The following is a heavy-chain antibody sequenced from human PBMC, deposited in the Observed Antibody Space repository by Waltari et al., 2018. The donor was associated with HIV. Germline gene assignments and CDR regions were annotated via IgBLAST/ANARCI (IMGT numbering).Heavy chain of an antibody. J-gene: IGHJ3*02. CDR3: ARDSLYSDSSGYYFRPFDM. Sequence: QDQLVESGGGVVQPGRSLRLSCAASGFPFSRYVLHGVRQAPGKGREWVEFISFDGSSAYYADSVKGRFTISKDNPKNTLYLQMKSLITEDTAVYFCARDSLYSDSSGYYFRPFDMWGQGTMVTVSS. CDR1: GFPFSRYV. V-gene: IGHV3-30-3*01. CDR2: ISFDGSSA. D-gene: IGHD3-22*01.